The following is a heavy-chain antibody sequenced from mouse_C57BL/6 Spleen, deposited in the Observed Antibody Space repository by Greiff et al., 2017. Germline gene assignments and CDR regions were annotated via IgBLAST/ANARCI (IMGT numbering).Heavy chain of an antibody. CDR1: GYTFTSYW. J-gene: IGHJ4*01. D-gene: IGHD6-5*01. V-gene: IGHV1-50*01. CDR2: IDPSDSYT. CDR3: ARPLCRGDYAMDD. Sequence: QVQLQQPGAELVKPGASVKLSCKASGYTFTSYWMQWVQQRPGQGLEWIGEIDPSDSYTNYNQKFKGKATLTVDTSSSTAYMQLSSLTSEDSAVYYCARPLCRGDYAMDDWGQGTSVTVSS.